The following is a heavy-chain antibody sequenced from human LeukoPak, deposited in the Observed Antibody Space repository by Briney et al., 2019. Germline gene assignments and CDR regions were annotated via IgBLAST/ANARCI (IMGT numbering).Heavy chain of an antibody. Sequence: SETLSLTCTVSGGSISSGSYYWGWIRQPPGKGLEWIGSIYYSGSTNYNPSLKSRVTISVDTSKNQFSLKLSSVTAADTAVYYCARISGDSSSDWFDPWGQGTLVTVSS. D-gene: IGHD6-6*01. V-gene: IGHV4-39*07. CDR1: GGSISSGSYY. J-gene: IGHJ5*02. CDR3: ARISGDSSSDWFDP. CDR2: IYYSGST.